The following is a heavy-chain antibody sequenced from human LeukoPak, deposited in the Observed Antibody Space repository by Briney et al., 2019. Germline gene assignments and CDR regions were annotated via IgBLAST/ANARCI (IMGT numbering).Heavy chain of an antibody. V-gene: IGHV1-69*04. Sequence: SVKVSCKASGYTFTSYDINWVRQATGQGLEWMGRIIPILGIANYAQKFQGRVTITADKSTSTAYMELSSLRSEDTAVYYCARDMNWFDPWGQGTLVTVSS. CDR1: GYTFTSYD. CDR2: IIPILGIA. CDR3: ARDMNWFDP. J-gene: IGHJ5*02.